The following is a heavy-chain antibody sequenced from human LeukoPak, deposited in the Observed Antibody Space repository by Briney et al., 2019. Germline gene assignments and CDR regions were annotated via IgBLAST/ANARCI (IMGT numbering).Heavy chain of an antibody. V-gene: IGHV1-2*02. J-gene: IGHJ4*02. D-gene: IGHD3-10*01. Sequence: ASVKVSCKASGYTFTGYYMHRVRQAPGQGLEWMGWINPNSGGTNYAQKFQGRVTMTRDTSISTAYMELSRLRSDDTAVYYCAMAYGSGSYYFDYWGQGTLVTVSS. CDR2: INPNSGGT. CDR3: AMAYGSGSYYFDY. CDR1: GYTFTGYY.